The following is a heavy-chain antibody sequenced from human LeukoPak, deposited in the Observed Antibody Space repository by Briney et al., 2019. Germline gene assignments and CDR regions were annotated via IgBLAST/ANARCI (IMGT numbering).Heavy chain of an antibody. CDR2: IYYSGST. J-gene: IGHJ6*03. CDR3: ARGRVSSSSWQSVYYYYLYMDV. V-gene: IGHV4-59*01. CDR1: GGSISSYY. Sequence: SETLSLTCTVSGGSISSYYWSWIWQPPGKGLEWIGYIYYSGSTNYNPSLKSRVTISVDTSKNHFSLKLSSVTAADTAVYFCARGRVSSSSWQSVYYYYLYMDVWGKGSTVTVSS. D-gene: IGHD6-13*01.